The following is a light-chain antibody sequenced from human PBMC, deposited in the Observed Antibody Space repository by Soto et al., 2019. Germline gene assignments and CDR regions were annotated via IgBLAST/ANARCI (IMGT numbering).Light chain of an antibody. CDR3: SSYTSSSTKVV. CDR1: SSDVGGYNY. V-gene: IGLV2-14*01. CDR2: EVS. Sequence: QSVLTQPASVSGSPGQSITISCTGTSSDVGGYNYVSWYQQHPGKAPKLMIYEVSNRPSGVSNRFSGSKSGNTASLTISGLQAEDEADYCCSSYTSSSTKVVFGGGTQLTVL. J-gene: IGLJ2*01.